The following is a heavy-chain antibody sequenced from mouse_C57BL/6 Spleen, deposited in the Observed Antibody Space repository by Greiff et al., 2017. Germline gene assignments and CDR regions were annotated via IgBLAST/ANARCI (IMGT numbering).Heavy chain of an antibody. CDR2: ISDGGSYT. Sequence: EVMLVESGGGLVKPGGSLKLSCAASGFTFSSYAMSWVRQTPEKRLEWVATISDGGSYTYYPDNVKGRFTISRDNAKNNLYLQMSHLKSEDTAMYYCARVHGFAWFAYWGQGTLVTVSA. CDR3: ARVHGFAWFAY. V-gene: IGHV5-4*03. D-gene: IGHD2-2*01. J-gene: IGHJ3*01. CDR1: GFTFSSYA.